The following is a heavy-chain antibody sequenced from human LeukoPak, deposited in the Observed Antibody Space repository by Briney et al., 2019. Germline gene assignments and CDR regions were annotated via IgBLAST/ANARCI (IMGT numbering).Heavy chain of an antibody. J-gene: IGHJ3*01. CDR1: GGSISSYY. V-gene: IGHV4-4*07. CDR2: IYTSGST. D-gene: IGHD3-16*01. CDR3: ARGLPGRDAFDV. Sequence: ASETLSLTCTVSGGSISSYYWSWIRQPAGKGLEWIGRIYTSGSTNYNPSLGSRVTISEDTSKNQFSLNLNSLTAADTAVYYCARGLPGRDAFDVWGQGTVVTVSS.